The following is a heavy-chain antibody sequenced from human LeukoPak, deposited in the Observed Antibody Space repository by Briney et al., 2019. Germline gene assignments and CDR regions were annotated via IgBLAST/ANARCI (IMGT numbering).Heavy chain of an antibody. D-gene: IGHD2-15*01. J-gene: IGHJ4*02. CDR2: ISGSGGYT. Sequence: GGSLRLSCAASGFTFSSYAMSWVRQASGKGLEWVSAISGSGGYTYYADSVQGRFTISRDNSKSTLCLQMDSLRAEDTAVYYCAKQLGYCSDGSCYFPYWGQGTLVTVSS. V-gene: IGHV3-23*01. CDR1: GFTFSSYA. CDR3: AKQLGYCSDGSCYFPY.